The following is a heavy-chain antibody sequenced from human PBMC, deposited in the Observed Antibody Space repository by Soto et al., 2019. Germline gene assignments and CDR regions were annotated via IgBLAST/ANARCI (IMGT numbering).Heavy chain of an antibody. CDR2: IDPSDSYT. V-gene: IGHV5-10-1*01. CDR1: GYSFTSYW. CDR3: ARDPSPGGILTGYLNDY. Sequence: GESLKISCKGSGYSFTSYWISWVGQMPGKGLEWMGRIDPSDSYTNYSPSFQGHVTISADKSISTAYLQWSSLKASDTAMYYCARDPSPGGILTGYLNDYWGQGTLVTVSS. D-gene: IGHD3-9*01. J-gene: IGHJ4*02.